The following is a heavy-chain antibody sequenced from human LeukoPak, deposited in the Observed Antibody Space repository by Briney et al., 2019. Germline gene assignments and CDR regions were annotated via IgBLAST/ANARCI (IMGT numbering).Heavy chain of an antibody. Sequence: GGSLRLSCAASGFTFSSYWMHWVRQAPGKGLVWVSPIKSDGSSASYADSVKGRFTISRDNAKNTLYLQMNSMRAEDKAVYYCARDLRTPSDTNVAIDYWGQGTLVTVSS. J-gene: IGHJ4*02. CDR2: IKSDGSSA. CDR1: GFTFSSYW. V-gene: IGHV3-74*01. CDR3: ARDLRTPSDTNVAIDY. D-gene: IGHD4-23*01.